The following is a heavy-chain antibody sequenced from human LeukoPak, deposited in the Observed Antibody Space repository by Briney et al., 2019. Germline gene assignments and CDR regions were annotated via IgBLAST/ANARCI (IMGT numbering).Heavy chain of an antibody. Sequence: SETLSLTCTVSGGSISSSNYYWGWIRQPPGKGLEWIGSIYSGGSTYHNPSLKSRVTISVDTSKNQVSLKLSSITAAHTAVYYCARHGVTSSGYYWDWGQGTLVTVSS. CDR2: IYSGGST. V-gene: IGHV4-39*01. CDR1: GGSISSSNYY. CDR3: ARHGVTSSGYYWD. D-gene: IGHD3-22*01. J-gene: IGHJ4*02.